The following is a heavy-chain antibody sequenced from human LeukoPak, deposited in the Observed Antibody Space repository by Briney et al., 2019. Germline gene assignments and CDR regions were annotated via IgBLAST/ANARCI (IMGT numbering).Heavy chain of an antibody. D-gene: IGHD2-8*01. CDR3: ARRLGYCTNGVCYNYFDY. Sequence: GGSLRLSCAASGFTFSGYAMHWVRQAPGKGLEWVAVISYDGSNKYYADSVKGRFTISRDNSKNTLYLQMNSLRAEDTAVYYCARRLGYCTNGVCYNYFDYWGQGTLVTVSS. CDR1: GFTFSGYA. CDR2: ISYDGSNK. V-gene: IGHV3-30-3*01. J-gene: IGHJ4*02.